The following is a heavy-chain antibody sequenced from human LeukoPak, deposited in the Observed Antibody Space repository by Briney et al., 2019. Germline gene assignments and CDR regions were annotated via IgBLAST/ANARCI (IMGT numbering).Heavy chain of an antibody. Sequence: ASVKVSCKASGYTFTAYYMHWVRQAPGQGLEWMGWINPNSGGTNYAQKFQGRVTMTRDTSISTAYMELSRLRSDDTAVYYCARVRSGELLFDYWGQGTLVTVSS. D-gene: IGHD3-10*01. V-gene: IGHV1-2*02. CDR3: ARVRSGELLFDY. CDR1: GYTFTAYY. J-gene: IGHJ4*02. CDR2: INPNSGGT.